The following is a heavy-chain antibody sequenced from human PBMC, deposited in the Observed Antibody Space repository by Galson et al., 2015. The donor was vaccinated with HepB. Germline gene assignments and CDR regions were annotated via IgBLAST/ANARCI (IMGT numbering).Heavy chain of an antibody. CDR2: INPSGGST. CDR3: ASTRTDYYDSSGYFGYGTDV. CDR1: GYTFTGYY. Sequence: SVKVSCKASGYTFTGYYMHWVRQAPGQGLEWMGIINPSGGSTSYAQKFQGRVTMTRDTSTSTVYMELSSLRSEDAAVYYCASTRTDYYDSSGYFGYGTDVWGQGTTVTVSS. V-gene: IGHV1-46*03. J-gene: IGHJ6*02. D-gene: IGHD3-22*01.